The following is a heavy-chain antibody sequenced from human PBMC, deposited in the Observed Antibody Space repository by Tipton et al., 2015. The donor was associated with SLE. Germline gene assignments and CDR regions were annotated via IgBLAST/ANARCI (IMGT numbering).Heavy chain of an antibody. CDR2: TYYRSKWYN. V-gene: IGHV6-1*01. CDR3: ARGSNGLSDY. Sequence: TLSLTCAISGDSVSSNSAAWNWVRQSPSRGLEWLGRTYYRSKWYNDYAVSVKSRITINPDTSKNQFSLKLSSVTAADTAVYYCARGSNGLSDYWGQGTLVTVSS. J-gene: IGHJ4*02. D-gene: IGHD2-8*01. CDR1: GDSVSSNSAA.